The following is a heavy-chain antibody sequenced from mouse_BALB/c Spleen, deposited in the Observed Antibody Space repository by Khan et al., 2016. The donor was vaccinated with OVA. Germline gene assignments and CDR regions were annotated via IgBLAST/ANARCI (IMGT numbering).Heavy chain of an antibody. Sequence: EVQLQESGPGLVKPSQSLSLTCTVTGYSITSDYAWNWIRQFPGNKLEWMGYISYSGRTSYTPTLKSRISITRETSKNQFFLHLNSVNTEDTATSYCAWGRAYWGQGTLVTVSA. CDR3: AWGRAY. J-gene: IGHJ3*01. CDR2: ISYSGRT. D-gene: IGHD3-3*01. V-gene: IGHV3-2*02. CDR1: GYSITSDYA.